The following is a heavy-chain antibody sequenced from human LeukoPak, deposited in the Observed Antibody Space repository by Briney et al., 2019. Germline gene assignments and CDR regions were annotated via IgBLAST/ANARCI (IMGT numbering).Heavy chain of an antibody. J-gene: IGHJ4*02. CDR3: ARGRGRDSSGYWLFVY. Sequence: SQTLSLTCAISGDSVSSNSAAWNWIRQSPSRGLEWLGRSYFRSKWFAEYAPSVKSRIIINSDTSKNQFSLQLNSVTPEDTAVYYCARGRGRDSSGYWLFVYWGQGTLVTVSS. D-gene: IGHD3-22*01. V-gene: IGHV6-1*01. CDR1: GDSVSSNSAA. CDR2: SYFRSKWFA.